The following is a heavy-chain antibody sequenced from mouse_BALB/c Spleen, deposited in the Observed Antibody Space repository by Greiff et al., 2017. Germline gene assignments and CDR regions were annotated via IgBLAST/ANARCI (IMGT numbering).Heavy chain of an antibody. CDR1: GFTFSSYT. D-gene: IGHD3-3*01. CDR3: ARADRYYAMDY. CDR2: ISNGGGST. Sequence: DVKLVESGGGLVQPGGSLKLSCAASGFTFSSYTMSWVRQTPEKRLEWVAYISNGGGSTYYPDTVKGRFTISRDNAKNTLYLQMSSLKSEDTAMYYCARADRYYAMDYWGQGTSVTVSS. V-gene: IGHV5-12-2*01. J-gene: IGHJ4*01.